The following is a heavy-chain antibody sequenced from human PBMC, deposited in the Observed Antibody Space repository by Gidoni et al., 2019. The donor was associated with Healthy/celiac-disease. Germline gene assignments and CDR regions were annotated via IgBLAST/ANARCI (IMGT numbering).Heavy chain of an antibody. D-gene: IGHD2-21*02. CDR3: AKDGAGCGGDCYPPAEYFQH. J-gene: IGHJ1*01. Sequence: QVQLVESGGGVVQPGGSLRLSCAASGFTFSSYGMLWVRQAPGKGLEWVAVIAYDGSNKYYADSVKGRFTISRDNSKNTLYLKMNSLRAEDTAVYYCAKDGAGCGGDCYPPAEYFQHWGQGTLVTVSS. CDR1: GFTFSSYG. CDR2: IAYDGSNK. V-gene: IGHV3-30*18.